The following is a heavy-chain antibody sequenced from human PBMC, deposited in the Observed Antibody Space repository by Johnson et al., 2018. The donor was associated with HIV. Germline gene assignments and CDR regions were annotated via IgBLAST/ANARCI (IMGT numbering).Heavy chain of an antibody. CDR2: IGTAGDT. V-gene: IGHV3-13*01. CDR1: GFTFSSYD. CDR3: ARVARSSGYYRDAFDI. J-gene: IGHJ3*02. Sequence: VQLVESGGGLVQPGGSLRLSCAASGFTFSSYDMHWVRQSTERGLEWVSAIGTAGDTYYPGSVKGRFTISRENAKNSLYLQMNNLRAGDTAVYYCARVARSSGYYRDAFDIWGQGTTVTVSS. D-gene: IGHD3-22*01.